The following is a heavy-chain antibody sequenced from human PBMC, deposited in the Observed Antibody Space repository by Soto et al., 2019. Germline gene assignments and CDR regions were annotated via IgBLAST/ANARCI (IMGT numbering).Heavy chain of an antibody. Sequence: GESLKISCKGSGYSITSYWISWVRQMPGKGLEWMGRIDPSDSYTNYSPSFQGHVTISADKSISTAYLQWSSLKASDTAMYYCARHRNIVVVTATYNWFDPWGQGTLVTSPQ. CDR3: ARHRNIVVVTATYNWFDP. CDR1: GYSITSYW. V-gene: IGHV5-10-1*01. CDR2: IDPSDSYT. D-gene: IGHD2-21*02. J-gene: IGHJ5*02.